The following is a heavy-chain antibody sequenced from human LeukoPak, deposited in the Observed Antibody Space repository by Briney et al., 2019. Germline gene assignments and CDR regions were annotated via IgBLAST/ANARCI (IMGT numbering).Heavy chain of an antibody. Sequence: GGSLRLSCEASGFTFSIFWMSWVRQVPGKGLEWVANIKADGRETHHVDSVGGRFTISRDNAKNSVYLEMNSLRVEDAGVYYCATNGHSHPDWGQGTLVSVSS. D-gene: IGHD2-21*01. V-gene: IGHV3-7*01. J-gene: IGHJ4*02. CDR1: GFTFSIFW. CDR3: ATNGHSHPD. CDR2: IKADGRET.